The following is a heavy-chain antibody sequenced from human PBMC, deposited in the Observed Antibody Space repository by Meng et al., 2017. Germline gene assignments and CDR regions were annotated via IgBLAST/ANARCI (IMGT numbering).Heavy chain of an antibody. Sequence: GGSLRLSCAASGFTFDDYAMHWVRQAPGKGLEWISGISWNSGSTGYAGSVTGRFTISRDNANNSLFLQMNSLRTEDMALYYCAKALSGAYRPTDAFDVWGQGTMVTVSS. J-gene: IGHJ3*01. CDR1: GFTFDDYA. CDR2: ISWNSGST. CDR3: AKALSGAYRPTDAFDV. V-gene: IGHV3-9*03. D-gene: IGHD1-26*01.